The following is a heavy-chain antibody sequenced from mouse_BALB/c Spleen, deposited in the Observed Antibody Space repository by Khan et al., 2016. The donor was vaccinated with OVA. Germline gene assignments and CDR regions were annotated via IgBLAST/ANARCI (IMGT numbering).Heavy chain of an antibody. CDR1: GYAFTTYN. J-gene: IGHJ3*01. Sequence: VQLQQSGPELVRPGASVKVSCKASGYAFTTYNMYWVKQSHGKSLEWIGYIDPYNGVTNYNQNFKDKATLTVDKSSSAAYMHLDILTSEDSAVXFCARSSDGYYPLADWGQGTLVTVSA. V-gene: IGHV1S135*01. D-gene: IGHD2-3*01. CDR2: IDPYNGVT. CDR3: ARSSDGYYPLAD.